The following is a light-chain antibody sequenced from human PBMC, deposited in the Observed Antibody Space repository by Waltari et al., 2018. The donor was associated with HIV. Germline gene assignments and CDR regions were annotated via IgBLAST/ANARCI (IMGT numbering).Light chain of an antibody. Sequence: DIVLTQSPLSLPVTPGEPASISCRSSQSLLSRTGNNYLDWYVQKPGQSPQLLISWGSIRASGVPDRFSGSASGTDFTLKISRVEAEDVGVYFCMQALQTPRTFGQGTKVEIK. CDR2: WGS. CDR3: MQALQTPRT. CDR1: QSLLSRTGNNY. J-gene: IGKJ1*01. V-gene: IGKV2-28*01.